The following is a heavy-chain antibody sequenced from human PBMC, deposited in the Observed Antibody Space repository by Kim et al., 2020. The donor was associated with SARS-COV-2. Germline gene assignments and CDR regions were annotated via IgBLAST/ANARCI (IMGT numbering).Heavy chain of an antibody. CDR3: AREGRNSHSGYRLDLYSDAFDI. D-gene: IGHD5-12*01. CDR1: GGSISSGGYY. Sequence: SETLSLTCTVSGGSISSGGYYWSWIRQHPGKGLEWIGYIYYSGSTYYNPSLKSRVTISVDTSKNQFSLKLSSVTAADTAVYYCAREGRNSHSGYRLDLYSDAFDIWGQGTMVTVSS. J-gene: IGHJ3*02. CDR2: IYYSGST. V-gene: IGHV4-31*03.